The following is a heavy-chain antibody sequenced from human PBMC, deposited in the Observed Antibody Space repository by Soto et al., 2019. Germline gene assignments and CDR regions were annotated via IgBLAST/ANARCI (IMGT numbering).Heavy chain of an antibody. CDR2: IASSSTYI. V-gene: IGHV3-21*01. D-gene: IGHD4-4*01. J-gene: IGHJ6*03. CDR3: ARSALVTHNYYMDV. CDR1: GFTFSSYS. Sequence: EVQLVESGGGLVKPGGSLRLSCVVSGFTFSSYSMNWVRQAPGKGLEWLSSIASSSTYIQYEDSVKGRLTISRDNAKNSLYLQMDSLRAEDTAVYYCARSALVTHNYYMDVWGTGTTVTVSS.